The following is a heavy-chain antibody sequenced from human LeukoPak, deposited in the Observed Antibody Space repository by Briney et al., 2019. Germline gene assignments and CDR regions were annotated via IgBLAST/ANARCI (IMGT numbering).Heavy chain of an antibody. D-gene: IGHD3-10*01. Sequence: SETLSLTCTVSGGSISSYYWSWIRQPPGKGLEWIGYIYYSGSTNYNPSLKSRVTISVDTSKNQFSLKLSSVTAADTAVYYCARDSGSYFDYWGQGTLVTVSS. CDR3: ARDSGSYFDY. V-gene: IGHV4-59*01. J-gene: IGHJ4*02. CDR2: IYYSGST. CDR1: GGSISSYY.